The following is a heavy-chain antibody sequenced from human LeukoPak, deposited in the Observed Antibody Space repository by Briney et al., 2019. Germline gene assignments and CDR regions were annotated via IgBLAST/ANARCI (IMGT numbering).Heavy chain of an antibody. J-gene: IGHJ6*03. CDR3: ARGNSGSSYYYYYMDV. V-gene: IGHV1-8*03. CDR1: GYTFTSYD. CDR2: MNPNSGNT. D-gene: IGHD1-26*01. Sequence: HEASVKVSCKASGYTFTSYDINWVRQATGQGLEWMGWMNPNSGNTGYAQKFQGRVTITRNTSISTAYMELSSLRSEDTAVYYCARGNSGSSYYYYYMDVWGKGTTVTVSS.